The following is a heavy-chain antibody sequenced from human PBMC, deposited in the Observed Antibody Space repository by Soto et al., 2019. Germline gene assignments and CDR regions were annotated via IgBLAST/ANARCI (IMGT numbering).Heavy chain of an antibody. V-gene: IGHV3-23*01. Sequence: EVQLLESGGGLLQPGGSLRLSCAASGFTFSSYAMSWVRQAPGKGLEWVSGISGSGDSTYYADSVKGRFTISRDNSKNTLYLQMSSLRAEDTAVYYCAKGIVGATYAYDYYGLDVWGQGTTVTVSS. D-gene: IGHD1-26*01. CDR1: GFTFSSYA. CDR3: AKGIVGATYAYDYYGLDV. CDR2: ISGSGDST. J-gene: IGHJ6*02.